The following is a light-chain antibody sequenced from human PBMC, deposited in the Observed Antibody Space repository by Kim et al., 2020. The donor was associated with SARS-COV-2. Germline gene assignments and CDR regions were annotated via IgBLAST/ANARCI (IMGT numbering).Light chain of an antibody. Sequence: GQSVTLSCSGTSSDIGGYDSVSWHQHHAGKAPKLMIYDVNKRPSGVPDRFSGSKSGNTASPTISVLQAEDEADYYCCSHAGSYTWVFGGGTQLTVL. CDR1: SSDIGGYDS. J-gene: IGLJ3*02. CDR3: CSHAGSYTWV. CDR2: DVN. V-gene: IGLV2-11*01.